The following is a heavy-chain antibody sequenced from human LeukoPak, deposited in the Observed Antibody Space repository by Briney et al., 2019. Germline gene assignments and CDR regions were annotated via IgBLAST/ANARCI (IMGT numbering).Heavy chain of an antibody. CDR1: GFTFSSYG. CDR2: IWYDGSSK. Sequence: GRSLRLSCAASGFTFSSYGIHWVRQAPGKGLEWVAVIWYDGSSKYYADSVKGRFTISRDNSKNTLYLQMNSLRAEDTAVYYCAAGRSGYDQFDYWGQGTLVTVSS. J-gene: IGHJ4*02. D-gene: IGHD5-12*01. V-gene: IGHV3-33*01. CDR3: AAGRSGYDQFDY.